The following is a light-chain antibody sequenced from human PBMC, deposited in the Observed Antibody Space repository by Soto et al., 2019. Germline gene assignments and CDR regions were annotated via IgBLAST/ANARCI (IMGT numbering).Light chain of an antibody. CDR2: AAS. CDR3: QQLNS. V-gene: IGKV1-9*01. Sequence: DMQLTQSPSFLSASVGDRVTITCRASQGISSYLAWYQQKPGKAPKLLIYAASTLQSGVPSRSSGSGSGTEFTLTISSLQPEDFATYYCQQLNSFGGGTKVEIK. J-gene: IGKJ4*01. CDR1: QGISSY.